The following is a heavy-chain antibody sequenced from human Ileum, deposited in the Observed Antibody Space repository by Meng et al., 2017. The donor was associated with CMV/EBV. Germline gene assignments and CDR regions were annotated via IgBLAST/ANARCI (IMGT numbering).Heavy chain of an antibody. CDR3: ARLQWAAFDF. CDR1: GFDFDSSE. D-gene: IGHD1-26*01. CDR2: ISGPAKAI. Sequence: GGSLRLSCAVSGFDFDSSEMNWVRQAPGKGLEWVSYISGPAKAIYYADSVRGRFTISRDNAKNSLTLQMNDLRAEDTAVYYCARLQWAAFDFLGQGTLVTVSS. J-gene: IGHJ4*02. V-gene: IGHV3-48*03.